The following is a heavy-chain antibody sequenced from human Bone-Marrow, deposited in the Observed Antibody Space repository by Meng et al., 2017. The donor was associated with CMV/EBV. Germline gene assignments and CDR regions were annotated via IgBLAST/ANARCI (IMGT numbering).Heavy chain of an antibody. CDR2: IYPGDSDT. CDR3: ARHCTSSWYCL. CDR1: GYSLTSYW. D-gene: IGHD6-13*01. Sequence: SCEPTGYSLTSYWIAWVRQMPGKGLEWVGIIYPGDSDTRYTPSFEGQVSISTDKSISTAYLQWNSLKASDTAMYYCARHCTSSWYCLWGQGTLVTVSS. J-gene: IGHJ4*02. V-gene: IGHV5-51*01.